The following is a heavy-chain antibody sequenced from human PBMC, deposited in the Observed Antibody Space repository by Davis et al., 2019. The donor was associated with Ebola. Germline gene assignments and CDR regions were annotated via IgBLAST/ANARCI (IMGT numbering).Heavy chain of an antibody. Sequence: GESLKISCAASGFTFSSYAMHWVRQAPGKGLEWVAVISYDGSNKYYADSVKGRFTISRDNSKNTLYLQMNSLRAEDTAVYYCASGPQGFGGRWFDPWGQGTLVTVSS. CDR1: GFTFSSYA. V-gene: IGHV3-30*04. CDR3: ASGPQGFGGRWFDP. D-gene: IGHD3-10*01. J-gene: IGHJ5*02. CDR2: ISYDGSNK.